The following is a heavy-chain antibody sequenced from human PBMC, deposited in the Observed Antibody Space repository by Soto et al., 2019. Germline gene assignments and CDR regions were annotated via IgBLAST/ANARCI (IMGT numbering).Heavy chain of an antibody. D-gene: IGHD4-17*01. CDR1: GYTVTSYV. Sequence: GSVKVSCKASGYTVTSYVISWVLQAPGRGLEWMGWISAYNGNTNYAQKLQGRATITTDTSTSTAYMELRSLRSDDTAVYYCARAPLYGDYGGYFDSWGQGTLVTVSS. V-gene: IGHV1-18*04. CDR3: ARAPLYGDYGGYFDS. CDR2: ISAYNGNT. J-gene: IGHJ4*02.